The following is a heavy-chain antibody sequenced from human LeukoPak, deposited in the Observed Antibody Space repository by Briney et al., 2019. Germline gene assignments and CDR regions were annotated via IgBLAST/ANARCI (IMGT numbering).Heavy chain of an antibody. V-gene: IGHV3-48*03. CDR2: ISGSGSTI. CDR1: AFTFSSYE. Sequence: HAGGSLRLSCAASAFTFSSYEMNWVRQAPGKGLEWVSYISGSGSTIYYADSVKGRFTISRDNAKNSLYLQMNSLRAEDTAVYYCARGYSDYWGQGTLVTVSS. J-gene: IGHJ4*02. CDR3: ARGYSDY. D-gene: IGHD3-16*02.